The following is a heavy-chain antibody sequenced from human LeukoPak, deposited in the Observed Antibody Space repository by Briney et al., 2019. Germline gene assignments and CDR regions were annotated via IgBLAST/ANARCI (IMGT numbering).Heavy chain of an antibody. CDR3: ARQAAGTFYYYYYYIDV. V-gene: IGHV3-20*04. D-gene: IGHD6-13*01. CDR1: GFTFSSYW. Sequence: GGSLRLSCAASGFTFSSYWMSWVRQAPGKGLEWVSGINWNGGSTGYADSVKGRFTISRDNAKNSLYLQMNSLRAEDTALYYCARQAAGTFYYYYYYIDVWGKGTTVTVSS. J-gene: IGHJ6*03. CDR2: INWNGGST.